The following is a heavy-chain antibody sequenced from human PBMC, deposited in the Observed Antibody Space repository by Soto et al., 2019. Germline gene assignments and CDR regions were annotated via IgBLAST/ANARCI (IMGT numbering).Heavy chain of an antibody. CDR3: ARSDGSGSPSDY. D-gene: IGHD3-10*01. V-gene: IGHV4-59*01. J-gene: IGHJ4*02. CDR1: GGSISSYY. Sequence: QVQLQESGPGLVKPSETLSLTCTVSGGSISSYYWSWIRQPPGKGLEWIGYIYYSGSTNYNPSLKSRVTLSVDTSKNQFSLKLSSVTAADTAVYYCARSDGSGSPSDYWGQGTLVTVSS. CDR2: IYYSGST.